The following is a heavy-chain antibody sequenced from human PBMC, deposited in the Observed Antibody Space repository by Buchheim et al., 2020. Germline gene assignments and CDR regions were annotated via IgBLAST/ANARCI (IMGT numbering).Heavy chain of an antibody. CDR3: TGGPAAGNDY. CDR1: GFAFSGSA. Sequence: EVQLVESGGGLVQPGGSLKLSCAASGFAFSGSAIHWVRQASGKGLEWLGRIRNKANNYATRYTESVKGRLTIARDGSKKTAYLEMNSLKTEDTALYYCTGGPAAGNDYWGQGTL. J-gene: IGHJ4*02. CDR2: IRNKANNYAT. D-gene: IGHD6-13*01. V-gene: IGHV3-73*01.